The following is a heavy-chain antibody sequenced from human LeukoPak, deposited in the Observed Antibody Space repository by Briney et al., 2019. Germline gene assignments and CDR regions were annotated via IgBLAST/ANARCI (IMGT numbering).Heavy chain of an antibody. V-gene: IGHV3-23*01. CDR3: ARSLWYSGSRYYGMDV. CDR2: MSGSGGST. J-gene: IGHJ6*02. CDR1: GFTFSSYA. Sequence: GGSLRLSCAASGFTFSSYAMSWVRQAPGKGLEWVSVMSGSGGSTYYADSVKGRFTISKDTSKTQVVLTMTNMDPVDTATYYCARSLWYSGSRYYGMDVWAQGTTVTVSS. D-gene: IGHD1-26*01.